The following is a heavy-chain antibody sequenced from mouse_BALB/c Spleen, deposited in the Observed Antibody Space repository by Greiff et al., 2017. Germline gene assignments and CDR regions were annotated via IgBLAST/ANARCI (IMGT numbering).Heavy chain of an antibody. CDR3: ARGGITTVVYYYAMDY. CDR2: IWAGGST. CDR1: GFSLTSYG. J-gene: IGHJ4*01. Sequence: VKLVESGPGLVAPSQSLSITCTVSGFSLTSYGVHWVRQPPGKGLEWLGVIWAGGSTNYNSALMSRLSISKDNSKSQVFLKMNSLQTDDTAMYYCARGGITTVVYYYAMDYWGQGTSVTVSS. V-gene: IGHV2-9*02. D-gene: IGHD1-1*01.